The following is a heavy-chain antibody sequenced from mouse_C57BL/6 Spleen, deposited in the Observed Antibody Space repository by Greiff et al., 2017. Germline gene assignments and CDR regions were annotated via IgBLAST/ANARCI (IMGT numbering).Heavy chain of an antibody. CDR3: ARWEGGNYDYYAMDY. CDR2: INPSNGGT. Sequence: QVQLQQPGTELVKPGASVKLSCKASGYTFTSYWMHWVKQRPGQGLEWIGNINPSNGGTNYNEKFKSKATLTVDKSSSTAYMQLSSLTSEDSAVYYCARWEGGNYDYYAMDYWGQGTSVTVSS. D-gene: IGHD2-1*01. V-gene: IGHV1-53*01. CDR1: GYTFTSYW. J-gene: IGHJ4*01.